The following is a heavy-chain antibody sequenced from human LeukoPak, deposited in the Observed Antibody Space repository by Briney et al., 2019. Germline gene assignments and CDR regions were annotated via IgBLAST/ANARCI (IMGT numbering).Heavy chain of an antibody. Sequence: SETLSLTCTVSGGSISSYYWSWIRQPAGRGLEWIGRIYTSGSTNYNPSLKSRVTMSVDTSKNQFSLKLSSVTAADTAVYYCAGDCSSTSCYAAGAFDIWGQGTMVTVSS. CDR2: IYTSGST. D-gene: IGHD2-2*01. J-gene: IGHJ3*02. V-gene: IGHV4-4*07. CDR1: GGSISSYY. CDR3: AGDCSSTSCYAAGAFDI.